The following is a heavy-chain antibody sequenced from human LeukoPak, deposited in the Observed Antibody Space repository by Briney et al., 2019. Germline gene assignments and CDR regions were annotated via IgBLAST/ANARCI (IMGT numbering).Heavy chain of an antibody. J-gene: IGHJ4*02. CDR1: GFTFSSYW. D-gene: IGHD2-2*01. Sequence: AGGSLRLSCAASGFTFSSYWMSWVRQAPGKGLEWVANIKQDGSEKYYVDSVKGRFTISRDNPKNSLYLQINNLRAEDTAVYYCGRLAHNAWYAIDFWGQGTLVTVSS. V-gene: IGHV3-7*01. CDR3: GRLAHNAWYAIDF. CDR2: IKQDGSEK.